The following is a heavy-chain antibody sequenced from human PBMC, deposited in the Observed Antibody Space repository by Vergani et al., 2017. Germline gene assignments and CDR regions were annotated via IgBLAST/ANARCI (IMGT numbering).Heavy chain of an antibody. V-gene: IGHV4-34*01. Sequence: QVQLQQWGAGLLKPSETLSLTCAVYGGSFSGYYWSWIRQPPGKGLEWIGEINHSGSTNYNPSLKSRVTISVDTSKNQFSLKLSSVTAADTAVYYCALLRIAARGRVWNYYMDVWGKGTTVTVSS. CDR1: GGSFSGYY. J-gene: IGHJ6*03. D-gene: IGHD6-6*01. CDR3: ALLRIAARGRVWNYYMDV. CDR2: INHSGST.